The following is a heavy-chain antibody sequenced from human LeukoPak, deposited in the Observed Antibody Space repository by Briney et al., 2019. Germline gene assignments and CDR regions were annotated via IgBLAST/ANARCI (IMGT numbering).Heavy chain of an antibody. V-gene: IGHV1-2*02. Sequence: ASVKVSCKASGYIFTGYYMHWVRQAPGQGLEWMGWINPNSGGTNYAQKFQGGVTMTRDTSISTAYMELSRLRSDDTAVYYCARDRRYSGYDYYYWGQGTLVTVSS. J-gene: IGHJ4*02. CDR3: ARDRRYSGYDYYY. D-gene: IGHD5-12*01. CDR2: INPNSGGT. CDR1: GYIFTGYY.